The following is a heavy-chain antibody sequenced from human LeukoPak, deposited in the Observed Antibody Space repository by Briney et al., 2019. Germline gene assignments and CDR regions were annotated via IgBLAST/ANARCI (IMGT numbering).Heavy chain of an antibody. D-gene: IGHD3-22*01. J-gene: IGHJ4*02. CDR2: ISDSGGRT. Sequence: GGSLRLSCAVSGITLSNYGMSWVRQAPGKGLEWVAGISDSGGRTNYADSVKGRFTISRDNTKNTLYLQMNSLRAEDTAVYFCAKRGVVIRVILVGFHKEAYYFDSWGQGALVTVSS. V-gene: IGHV3-23*01. CDR3: AKRGVVIRVILVGFHKEAYYFDS. CDR1: GITLSNYG.